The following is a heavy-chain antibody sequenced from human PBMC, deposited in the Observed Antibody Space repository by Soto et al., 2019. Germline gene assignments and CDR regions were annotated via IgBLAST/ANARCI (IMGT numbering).Heavy chain of an antibody. V-gene: IGHV1-8*01. D-gene: IGHD4-17*01. CDR3: ARAHYGEDYFDY. J-gene: IGHJ4*02. Sequence: ASVKVSCKASGYTFTSYDINWVRQATGQGLEWMGWRNPNSGNTGDAQKFQGRVTMTRNTSISTAYMELSSLRSEDTAVYYCARAHYGEDYFDYWGQGTLVTVSS. CDR1: GYTFTSYD. CDR2: RNPNSGNT.